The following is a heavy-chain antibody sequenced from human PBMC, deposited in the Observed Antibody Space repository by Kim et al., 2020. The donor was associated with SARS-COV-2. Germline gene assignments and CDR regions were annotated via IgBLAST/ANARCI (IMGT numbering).Heavy chain of an antibody. D-gene: IGHD6-19*01. V-gene: IGHV3-21*01. Sequence: GGSLRLSCAASGFTFSSYSMNWVRQAPGKGLEWVSSISSSSSYIYYADSVKGRFTISRDNAKNSLYLQMNSLRAEDTAVYYCARVPGAVAGTLSYYYYGMDVWGQGTTVTVSS. CDR2: ISSSSSYI. CDR1: GFTFSSYS. J-gene: IGHJ6*02. CDR3: ARVPGAVAGTLSYYYYGMDV.